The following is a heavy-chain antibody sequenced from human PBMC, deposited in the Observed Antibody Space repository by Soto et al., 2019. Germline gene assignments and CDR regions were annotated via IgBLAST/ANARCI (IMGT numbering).Heavy chain of an antibody. CDR3: AKMVHGGYVSYFDS. J-gene: IGHJ4*02. CDR2: TSGSGDTT. Sequence: GGSLRLSCEASGFTFTSYAMSWVRQAPGKGLEWVSATSGSGDTTYYADSVKGRFTISRDNSEKRLYLQMNSLRAEDTAVYYCAKMVHGGYVSYFDSWGQGTLVTISS. D-gene: IGHD5-12*01. V-gene: IGHV3-23*01. CDR1: GFTFTSYA.